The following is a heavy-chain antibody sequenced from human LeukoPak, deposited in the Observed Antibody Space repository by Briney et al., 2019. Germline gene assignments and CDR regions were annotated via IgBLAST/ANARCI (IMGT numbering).Heavy chain of an antibody. CDR2: ISAYNGNT. D-gene: IGHD3-22*01. J-gene: IGHJ3*02. V-gene: IGHV1-18*01. Sequence: ASVRVSCKASGYTFTSYGISWVRQAPGQGLEWMGWISAYNGNTNYAQKLQGRVTMTTDTSTSTAYMELRSLRSDDTAVYYCARYYYDSSGYYLRSNAFDIWGQGTTVTVSS. CDR1: GYTFTSYG. CDR3: ARYYYDSSGYYLRSNAFDI.